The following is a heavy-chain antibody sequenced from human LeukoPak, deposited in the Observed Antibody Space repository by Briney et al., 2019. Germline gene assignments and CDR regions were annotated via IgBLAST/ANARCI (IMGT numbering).Heavy chain of an antibody. V-gene: IGHV3-9*01. D-gene: IGHD1-26*01. CDR2: ISWNSGSI. CDR3: AKDTNGLVGATTTFDY. J-gene: IGHJ4*02. Sequence: PGRSLRLSCAASGSTFDDYAMHWVRQAPGKGLEWVSGISWNSGSIGYADSVKGRFTISRDNAKNSLYLQMNSLRAEDTALYYCAKDTNGLVGATTTFDYWGQGTLVTVSS. CDR1: GSTFDDYA.